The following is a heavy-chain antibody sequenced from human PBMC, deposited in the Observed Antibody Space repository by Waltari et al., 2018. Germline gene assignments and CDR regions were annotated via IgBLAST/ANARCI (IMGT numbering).Heavy chain of an antibody. CDR1: GGTFSSYA. V-gene: IGHV1-69*10. CDR2: IIPILGIA. Sequence: QVQLVQSGAEVKKPGSSVKVSCKASGGTFSSYAISWVRQAPGQGLEWMGGIIPILGIANYAQKFQGRVTITADKSTSTAYMELSSLRSEDTAVYYCATNARDTIFGVVSYDYYYYYYMDVWG. CDR3: ATNARDTIFGVVSYDYYYYYYMDV. J-gene: IGHJ6*03. D-gene: IGHD3-3*01.